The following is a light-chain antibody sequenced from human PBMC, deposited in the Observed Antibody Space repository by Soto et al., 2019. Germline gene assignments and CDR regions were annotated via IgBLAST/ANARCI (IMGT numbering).Light chain of an antibody. CDR3: SSYTTIGTWV. CDR2: EVN. J-gene: IGLJ3*02. CDR1: SSDVGDRNY. V-gene: IGLV2-14*03. Sequence: QSVLTQPASVSGSPGQSITISCTGTSSDVGDRNYVSWYQQHPNKAPKLIIYEVNNRPSGISNRFSGSKSGNTASLTISGLQPEDEADYHCSSYTTIGTWVFGRGTKVTVL.